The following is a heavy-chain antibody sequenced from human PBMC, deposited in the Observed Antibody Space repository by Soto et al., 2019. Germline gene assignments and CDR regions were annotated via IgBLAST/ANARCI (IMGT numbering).Heavy chain of an antibody. CDR3: ARDLTYYDFWSGQGVAFDI. V-gene: IGHV4-31*03. CDR2: IYYSGST. Sequence: QVQLQESGPGLVKPSQTLSLTCTVSGGSISSGGYYWSWIRQHPGKGLEWIGYIYYSGSTYYNPSLKSRVTISVDTSKNQFPLKLSSVTAADTAVYYCARDLTYYDFWSGQGVAFDIWGQGTMVTVSS. D-gene: IGHD3-3*01. CDR1: GGSISSGGYY. J-gene: IGHJ3*02.